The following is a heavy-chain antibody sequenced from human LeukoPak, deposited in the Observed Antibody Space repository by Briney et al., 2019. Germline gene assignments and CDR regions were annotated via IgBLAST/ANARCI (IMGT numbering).Heavy chain of an antibody. Sequence: GGSLRLSCAASGFTFSNYWMTWVRQAPGKGLEWVANIKQDGSEKYYVDSVKGRFTISRDNAKNSLYLQMNSLRGEDTAVYYCASPEWLPDSIDIWGQGTMVTVAS. CDR1: GFTFSNYW. CDR2: IKQDGSEK. CDR3: ASPEWLPDSIDI. J-gene: IGHJ3*02. D-gene: IGHD3-3*01. V-gene: IGHV3-7*01.